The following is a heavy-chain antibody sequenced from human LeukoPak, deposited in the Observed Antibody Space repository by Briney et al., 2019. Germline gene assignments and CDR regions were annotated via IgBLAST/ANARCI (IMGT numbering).Heavy chain of an antibody. CDR3: AKDAAGPEY. Sequence: GGSLRLSCAASGLTFSDYSMTWVRQAPGKGLFWVSGISAGGGSTYYADSVKGRFTISKDNSRNTLYLQMNSLRAEDTAVYYCAKDAAGPEYWGQGTLVTVSS. CDR2: ISAGGGST. J-gene: IGHJ4*02. V-gene: IGHV3-23*01. D-gene: IGHD6-13*01. CDR1: GLTFSDYS.